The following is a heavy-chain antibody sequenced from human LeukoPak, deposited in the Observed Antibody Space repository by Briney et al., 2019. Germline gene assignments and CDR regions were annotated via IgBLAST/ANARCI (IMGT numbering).Heavy chain of an antibody. CDR1: GFTFDDYG. CDR3: ARDPSRDYVWGSYRPVFDY. CDR2: INWNGGST. D-gene: IGHD3-16*02. J-gene: IGHJ4*02. V-gene: IGHV3-20*04. Sequence: GGSLRLSCAASGFTFDDYGMSWVRQAPGKGLEWVSGINWNGGSTGYADSVKGRFTISRDNAKNSLYLQMNSLRAEDTALYYRARDPSRDYVWGSYRPVFDYWGQGTLVTVSS.